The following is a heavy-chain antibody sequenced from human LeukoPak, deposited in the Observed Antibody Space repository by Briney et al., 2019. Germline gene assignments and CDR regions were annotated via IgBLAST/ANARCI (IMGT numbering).Heavy chain of an antibody. CDR2: INAGYGNT. J-gene: IGHJ4*02. CDR1: GYTFTSYA. D-gene: IGHD3-22*01. V-gene: IGHV1-3*01. CDR3: ARWWDSSGFDD. Sequence: ASVKVSCKASGYTFTSYAMHWVRQAPGQRLEWMGWINAGYGNTKYSQKFQGRVTITRDTSASTAYMELSSLRSEDTAVYYCARWWDSSGFDDWGQGTLVTVSS.